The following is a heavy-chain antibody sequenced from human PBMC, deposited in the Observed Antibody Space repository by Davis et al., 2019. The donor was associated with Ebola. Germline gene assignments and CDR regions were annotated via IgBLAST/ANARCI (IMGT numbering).Heavy chain of an antibody. CDR1: GFTFSSYS. CDR2: ISSSSSYI. J-gene: IGHJ4*02. Sequence: GGPLRLSCAASGFTFSSYSMNWVRQAPGKGLEWVSSISSSSSYIYYADSVKGRFTISRDNAKNSLYLQMNSLRAEDTAVYYCARARTRYSGYDDYWGQGTLVTVSS. CDR3: ARARTRYSGYDDY. D-gene: IGHD5-12*01. V-gene: IGHV3-21*01.